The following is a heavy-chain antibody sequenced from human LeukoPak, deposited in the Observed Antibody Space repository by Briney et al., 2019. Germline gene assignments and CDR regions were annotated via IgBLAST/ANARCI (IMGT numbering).Heavy chain of an antibody. CDR1: GGSISSYY. J-gene: IGHJ4*02. Sequence: KPSETLSLTCTVSGGSISSYYWGWIRQPPGKGLEWIGYIYYSGSTYYNPSLRSRVTISVDTSKNQFSLKLSSVTAADTAVYYCARGPTMVRGVSLFWGQGTLVTVSS. CDR3: ARGPTMVRGVSLF. V-gene: IGHV4-59*08. D-gene: IGHD3-10*01. CDR2: IYYSGST.